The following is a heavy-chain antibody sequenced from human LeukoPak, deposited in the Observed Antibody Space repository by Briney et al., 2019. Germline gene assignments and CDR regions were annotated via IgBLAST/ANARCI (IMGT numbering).Heavy chain of an antibody. CDR2: ISYDGTYK. CDR3: AKDRAAVYYMDV. Sequence: GGSLRLSCVASGFTFSSYGMHWVRQAPGKGLEWVAFISYDGTYKYYADSVKGRFTISRDNSKNTMFVEMNSLRAEDTAEYYCAKDRAAVYYMDVWGKGTTVTVSS. J-gene: IGHJ6*03. V-gene: IGHV3-30*18. D-gene: IGHD6-25*01. CDR1: GFTFSSYG.